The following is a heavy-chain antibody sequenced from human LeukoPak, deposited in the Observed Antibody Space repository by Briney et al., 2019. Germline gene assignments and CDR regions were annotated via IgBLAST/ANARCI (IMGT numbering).Heavy chain of an antibody. V-gene: IGHV1-69-2*01. Sequence: ASVKISCKVSGYTFTDYYMHWVQQAPGKGLEWMGLVDPEDGETIYAEKFQGRVTITADTSTDTAYMELSSLRSEDTAVYYRAPDMKLISGQNYWGNPLPAFDIWGQGTMVTVSS. CDR3: APDMKLISGQNYWGNPLPAFDI. D-gene: IGHD3-16*01. J-gene: IGHJ3*02. CDR1: GYTFTDYY. CDR2: VDPEDGET.